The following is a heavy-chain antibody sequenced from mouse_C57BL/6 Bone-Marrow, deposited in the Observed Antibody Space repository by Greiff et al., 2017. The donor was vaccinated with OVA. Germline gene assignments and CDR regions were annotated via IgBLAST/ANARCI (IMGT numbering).Heavy chain of an antibody. D-gene: IGHD1-1*01. CDR2: IYPSDSET. CDR3: ARFDTTVVGDY. Sequence: QVQLKQPGAELVRPGSSVKLSCKASGYTFTSYWMDWVKQRPGQGLEWIGNIYPSDSETHYNQKFKDKATLTVDKSSSTAYMQLSSLTSEDSAVYYCARFDTTVVGDYWGQGTTLTVSS. V-gene: IGHV1-61*01. CDR1: GYTFTSYW. J-gene: IGHJ2*01.